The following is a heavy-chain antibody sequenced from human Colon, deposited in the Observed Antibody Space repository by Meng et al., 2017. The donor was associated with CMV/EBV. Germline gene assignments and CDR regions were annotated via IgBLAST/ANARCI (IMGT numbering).Heavy chain of an antibody. CDR1: GFTFRDYY. V-gene: IGHV3-11*04. D-gene: IGHD1-26*01. CDR3: ARDPGYGALDY. J-gene: IGHJ4*02. Sequence: GESLKISCAASGFTFRDYYMTWIRQAPGKGLEWVSYISASGNDIYYADSVKGRFTISRDNAKNSLYLQMNSLRAEDMAVYYCARDPGYGALDYWGQGTLVTVSS. CDR2: ISASGNDI.